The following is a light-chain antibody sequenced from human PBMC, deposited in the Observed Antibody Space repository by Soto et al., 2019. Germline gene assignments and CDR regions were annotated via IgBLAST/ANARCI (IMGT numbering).Light chain of an antibody. CDR2: DAS. CDR1: QDISNF. V-gene: IGKV1-33*01. Sequence: GARVSFTFQASQDISNFLNWYQHQPGQAPNLLIYDASKSEPGDPSRVSGSGSGTDFTFTIPSLRLVAIASFYVQQYDNRPLTFGNGNKVN. J-gene: IGKJ3*01. CDR3: QQYDNRPLT.